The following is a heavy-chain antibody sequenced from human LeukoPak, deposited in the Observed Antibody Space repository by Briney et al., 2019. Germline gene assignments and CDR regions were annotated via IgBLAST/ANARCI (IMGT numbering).Heavy chain of an antibody. D-gene: IGHD5-12*01. Sequence: ASVKVSCKASGYTFTGYYIHWVRQAPGQGLEWMAWINPNSGAANYAQRFQGWVTVTRDTSITTAYMELSRLTSDDTAVYYCARAIVTTISSYDCWGQGTLVSVSS. CDR1: GYTFTGYY. CDR2: INPNSGAA. V-gene: IGHV1-2*04. J-gene: IGHJ4*02. CDR3: ARAIVTTISSYDC.